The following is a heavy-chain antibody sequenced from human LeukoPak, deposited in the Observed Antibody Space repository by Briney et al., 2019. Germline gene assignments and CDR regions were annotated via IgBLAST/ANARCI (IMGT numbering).Heavy chain of an antibody. J-gene: IGHJ5*02. Sequence: PSQTLSLTCAVSGGSISSGGYSWSWIRQPPGKGLEWIGYIYHSGSTYYNPSLKSRVTISVDRSKNQFSLKLSSVTAADTAVYYCAREVEASGSGTNNWFDPWGQGTLVTVSS. CDR1: GGSISSGGYS. CDR3: AREVEASGSGTNNWFDP. V-gene: IGHV4-30-2*01. D-gene: IGHD3-10*01. CDR2: IYHSGST.